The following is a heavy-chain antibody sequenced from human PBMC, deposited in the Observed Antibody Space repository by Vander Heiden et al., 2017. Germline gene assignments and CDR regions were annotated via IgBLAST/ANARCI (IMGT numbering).Heavy chain of an antibody. J-gene: IGHJ4*02. CDR2: VKSKYDGGTT. V-gene: IGHV3-15*01. CDR1: GFTFSSAW. Sequence: EVQLVESGGGLVKPGGSLRLSCAASGFTFSSAWMNWARQAPGKGLEWVGRVKSKYDGGTTDYAAPVKGRFTISRDDSKNTAYLQMNNLSTEDTAVYYCSTGGSVVDYWGQGTLVTVSS. CDR3: STGGSVVDY.